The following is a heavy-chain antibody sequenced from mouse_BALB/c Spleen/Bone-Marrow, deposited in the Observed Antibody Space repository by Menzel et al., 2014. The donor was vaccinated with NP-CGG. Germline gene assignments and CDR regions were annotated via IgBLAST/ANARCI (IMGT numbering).Heavy chain of an antibody. CDR2: TDPANGNT. V-gene: IGHV14-3*02. Sequence: EVQLQQSGAELVRPGASVRLSCTASGFNIKDTYIHWVKQRPEQGLEWIGRTDPANGNTKYDPKFQGKATITADTSSNTAYLQLSSLTSEDTAVYYCASYRLRTYFDYWGQGITLTVFS. CDR3: ASYRLRTYFDY. J-gene: IGHJ2*01. CDR1: GFNIKDTY. D-gene: IGHD2-14*01.